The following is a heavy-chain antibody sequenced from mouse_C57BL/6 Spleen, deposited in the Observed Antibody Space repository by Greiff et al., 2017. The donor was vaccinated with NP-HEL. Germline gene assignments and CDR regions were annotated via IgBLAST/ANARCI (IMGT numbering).Heavy chain of an antibody. Sequence: VQLQQSGPELVKPGASVKISCKASGYSFTGYYMNWVKQSPEKSLEWIGEINPSTGGTTYNQKFKAKATLTVDKSSSTAYMQLKSLTSEDSAVYYCARGYYVHYDAMDYWGQGTSVTVSS. CDR2: INPSTGGT. V-gene: IGHV1-42*01. CDR1: GYSFTGYY. CDR3: ARGYYVHYDAMDY. D-gene: IGHD2-3*01. J-gene: IGHJ4*01.